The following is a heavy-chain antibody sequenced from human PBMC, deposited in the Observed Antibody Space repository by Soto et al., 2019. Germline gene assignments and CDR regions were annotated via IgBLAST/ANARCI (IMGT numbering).Heavy chain of an antibody. D-gene: IGHD3-10*01. CDR2: TYYRSKWYN. CDR3: AREWVTMVRGVIYSYYGMDV. CDR1: GDSVSSNSGA. J-gene: IGHJ6*02. Sequence: SQTLSLTCAISGDSVSSNSGAWIWIRQSPSRGLEWLGRTYYRSKWYNDYAISVKSRITINPDTSKNQFSLQLNSVTPEDTAVYYCAREWVTMVRGVIYSYYGMDVWGQGTTVTVSS. V-gene: IGHV6-1*01.